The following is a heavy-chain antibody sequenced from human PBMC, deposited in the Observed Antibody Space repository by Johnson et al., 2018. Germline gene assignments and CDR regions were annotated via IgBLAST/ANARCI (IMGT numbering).Heavy chain of an antibody. CDR3: AKDYIGNYDKGDV. CDR1: GFTFSSYA. Sequence: VQLQESGGDVVQPGRSLRLSCAASGFTFSSYAMSWVRQAPGKGLEWVSAISGRGGSTYDAASVKGRFTITRGNSNNTLYLQRNSLRAEDTAVYYCAKDYIGNYDKGDVWGQGNTVTVSS. D-gene: IGHD3-22*01. CDR2: ISGRGGST. J-gene: IGHJ6*02. V-gene: IGHV3-23*01.